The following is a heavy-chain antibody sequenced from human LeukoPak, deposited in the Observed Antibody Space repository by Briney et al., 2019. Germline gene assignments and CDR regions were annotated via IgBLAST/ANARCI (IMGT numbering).Heavy chain of an antibody. J-gene: IGHJ4*02. CDR3: ATEQGILAG. V-gene: IGHV3-9*01. D-gene: IGHD3-3*02. CDR1: GFTFDGYA. CDR2: ISWNSGSI. Sequence: GRSLRLSCAASGFTFDGYAMHWVRQAPGKGLEWVSGISWNSGSIGYADSVKGRFTISRDNAKNSLYLQMNSLRAEDTALYYCATEQGILAGWGQGTLVTVSS.